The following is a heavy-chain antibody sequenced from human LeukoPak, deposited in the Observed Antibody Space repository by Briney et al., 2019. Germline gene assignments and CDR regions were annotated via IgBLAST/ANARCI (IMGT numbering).Heavy chain of an antibody. V-gene: IGHV4-31*03. Sequence: SQTLSLTCTVSGGSISSGGYYWSWLRQHPGKGLEWIGYIYYSGSTYYNPSLKSRVTISVDTSKNQFSLKLSSVTAADTAVYYCARGQRVYDILTGYVFDYWGQGTLVTVSS. CDR3: ARGQRVYDILTGYVFDY. J-gene: IGHJ4*02. CDR1: GGSISSGGYY. CDR2: IYYSGST. D-gene: IGHD3-9*01.